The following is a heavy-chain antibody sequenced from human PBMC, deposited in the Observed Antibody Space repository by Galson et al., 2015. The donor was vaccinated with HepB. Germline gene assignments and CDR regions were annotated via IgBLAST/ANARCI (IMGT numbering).Heavy chain of an antibody. CDR2: ISYDGGNK. V-gene: IGHV3-30*03. CDR1: GFTFSSYG. Sequence: SLRLSCAASGFTFSSYGMHWVRQAPGKGLEWVAVISYDGGNKYYADSVKGRFTISRDNSKNTLYLQMNSLRAEDTAVYYCATYYGDYAPTYYYYMDVWGKGTTVTVSS. J-gene: IGHJ6*03. CDR3: ATYYGDYAPTYYYYMDV. D-gene: IGHD4-17*01.